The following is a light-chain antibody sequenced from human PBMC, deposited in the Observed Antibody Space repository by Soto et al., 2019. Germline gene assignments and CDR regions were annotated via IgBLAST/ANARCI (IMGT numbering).Light chain of an antibody. V-gene: IGKV1-6*01. CDR3: LQDYNYPRT. CDR2: AAS. Sequence: SSLSASVGDRVAITCRASQGIRNDLGWYQQKPGKAPKLLIYAASSLQSGVPSRFSGSGSGTDFTLTISSLQPEDFATYYCLQDYNYPRTFGQGTKVDI. J-gene: IGKJ1*01. CDR1: QGIRND.